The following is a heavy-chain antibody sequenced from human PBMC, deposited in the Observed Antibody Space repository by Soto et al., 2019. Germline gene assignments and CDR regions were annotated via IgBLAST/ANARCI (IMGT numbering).Heavy chain of an antibody. CDR3: ARSVVVPAALDY. J-gene: IGHJ4*02. V-gene: IGHV3-33*08. CDR1: GFTFSTYG. Sequence: QVQLVESGGGVVQPGRSLRLSCAASGFTFSTYGMHWVRQAPGKGLEWVAVIWYDGSKKYHADSVLGRFTISRDNSKNTLFLQMNSLRAEDTAVYYCARSVVVPAALDYWGQGTLVIVSS. D-gene: IGHD2-2*01. CDR2: IWYDGSKK.